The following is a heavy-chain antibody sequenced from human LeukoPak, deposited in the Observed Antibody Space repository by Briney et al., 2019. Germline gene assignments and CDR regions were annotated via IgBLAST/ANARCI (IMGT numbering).Heavy chain of an antibody. CDR1: GGTFSSYA. D-gene: IGHD3-10*01. CDR3: AREAPPYTGNWFDP. J-gene: IGHJ5*02. V-gene: IGHV1-69*13. Sequence: SVKVSCKASGGTFSSYAISWVRQAPGQGLEWMGGIIPISGKANYAQKFQGRVTITADESTSTAYMELSSLRSEDTAVYFCAREAPPYTGNWFDPWGQGTLVTVSS. CDR2: IIPISGKA.